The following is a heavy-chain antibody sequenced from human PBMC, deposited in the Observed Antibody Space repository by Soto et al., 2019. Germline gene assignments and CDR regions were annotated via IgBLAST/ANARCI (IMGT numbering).Heavy chain of an antibody. V-gene: IGHV3-23*01. J-gene: IGHJ6*03. CDR3: AIGAYCTNGVCYLNYYYMDV. CDR1: GFTFSSYA. CDR2: ISGSGGST. D-gene: IGHD2-8*01. Sequence: GSLRLSCAASGFTFSSYAMSWVRQAPGKGLEWVSAISGSGGSTYYADSVKGRFTISRDNSKNTLYLQMNSLRAEDTAVYYCAIGAYCTNGVCYLNYYYMDVWGKGTTVTVSS.